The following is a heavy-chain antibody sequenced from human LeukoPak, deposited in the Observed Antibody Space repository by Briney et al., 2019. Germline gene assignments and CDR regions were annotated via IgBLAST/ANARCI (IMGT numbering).Heavy chain of an antibody. D-gene: IGHD3-10*01. V-gene: IGHV3-23*01. CDR1: GFTFSSYA. Sequence: GGSLRLSCAASGFTFSSYAMSWVRQAPGKGLEWVSAISGSGGSTYYADSVKGRFTISRDDSKNTLYLQMNSLRAEDTAVYYCAKDKGMSDYFDYWGQGTLVTVSS. CDR3: AKDKGMSDYFDY. CDR2: ISGSGGST. J-gene: IGHJ4*02.